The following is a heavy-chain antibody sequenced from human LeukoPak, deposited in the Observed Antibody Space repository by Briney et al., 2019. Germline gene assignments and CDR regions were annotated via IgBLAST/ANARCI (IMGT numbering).Heavy chain of an antibody. CDR3: AREGITMIVVAPGHASDAFDI. CDR1: GFTFSSYS. CDR2: ISSSSSYI. D-gene: IGHD3-22*01. Sequence: PGGSLRLSCAASGFTFSSYSMNWVRQAPGKGLEWVSSISSSSSYIYYADSVKGRFTISRDNAKNSLYLQMNSLRAEDTAVYYCAREGITMIVVAPGHASDAFDIWGQGTMVTVSS. J-gene: IGHJ3*02. V-gene: IGHV3-21*01.